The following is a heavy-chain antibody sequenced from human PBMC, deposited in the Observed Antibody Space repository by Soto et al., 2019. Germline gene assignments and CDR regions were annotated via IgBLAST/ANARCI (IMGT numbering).Heavy chain of an antibody. D-gene: IGHD6-19*01. CDR1: GFTFSSYG. CDR3: AKDRHPSSSGWYWRRGFDY. CDR2: ISYDGSNK. Sequence: QVQLVESGGGVVQPGRSLRLSCAASGFTFSSYGMHWVRQAPGKGLEWVAVISYDGSNKYYADSVKGRFTISRHNSKNTLYLQMNSLRAEDTAVYYCAKDRHPSSSGWYWRRGFDYWGQGTLVTVSS. J-gene: IGHJ4*02. V-gene: IGHV3-30*18.